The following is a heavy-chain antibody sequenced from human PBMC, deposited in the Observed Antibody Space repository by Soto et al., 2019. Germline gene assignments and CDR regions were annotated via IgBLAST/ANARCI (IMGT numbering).Heavy chain of an antibody. J-gene: IGHJ6*02. D-gene: IGHD1-26*01. V-gene: IGHV3-48*02. CDR1: GFTFSSYS. CDR3: ARAFWDPVDYYYYGMDV. CDR2: ISSSSSTI. Sequence: PGGSLRLSCAASGFTFSSYSMNWVRQAPGKGLEWVSYISSSSSTIYYADSVKGRFTISRDNAKNSLYLQMNSLRDEDTAVYYCARAFWDPVDYYYYGMDVWGQGTTVTVS.